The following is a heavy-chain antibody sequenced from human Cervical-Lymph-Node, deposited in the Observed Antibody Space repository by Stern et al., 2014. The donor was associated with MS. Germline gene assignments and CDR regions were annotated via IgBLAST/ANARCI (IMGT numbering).Heavy chain of an antibody. CDR2: IYYLGST. CDR3: ARVLWFGEFYYFDY. J-gene: IGHJ4*02. D-gene: IGHD3-10*01. Sequence: QVQLQESGPGLVKPSQTLSLTCAVSGGSISSGDYYWSWIRQHPGKGLEWIGYIYYLGSTNYSPSLQSRVTISLDTYKNQVSLRLSSVTAADSAVYYCARVLWFGEFYYFDYWGQGALVVVSS. V-gene: IGHV4-31*11. CDR1: GGSISSGDYY.